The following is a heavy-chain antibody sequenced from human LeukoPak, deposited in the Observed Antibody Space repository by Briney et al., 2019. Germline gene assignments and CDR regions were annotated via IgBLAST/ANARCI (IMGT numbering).Heavy chain of an antibody. V-gene: IGHV4-4*07. D-gene: IGHD3-22*01. CDR3: ARDQWGYYDSSGYYYFDY. Sequence: PSETLSLTCTVSGGSISSYYWSWIRQPAGKGLEWIGRIYTSGSTNYNPSLKSRVTMSVDTSKNQFSLKLSSVTAADTAVYYCARDQWGYYDSSGYYYFDYWGQGTLVTVYS. J-gene: IGHJ4*02. CDR2: IYTSGST. CDR1: GGSISSYY.